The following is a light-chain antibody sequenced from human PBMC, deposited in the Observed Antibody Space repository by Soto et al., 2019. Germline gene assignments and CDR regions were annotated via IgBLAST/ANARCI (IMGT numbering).Light chain of an antibody. CDR2: DVS. V-gene: IGLV2-14*01. CDR3: SSYTSSRTLDVV. J-gene: IGLJ2*01. CDR1: SSDVGGYKY. Sequence: QSALTQPASVSGSPGQSITISCTGTSSDVGGYKYVSWYQQHPGKAPKLMIYDVSNRPSGVSNRFSGSKSGNTASLTISGLQAEDEADYYCSSYTSSRTLDVVFGGGTQL.